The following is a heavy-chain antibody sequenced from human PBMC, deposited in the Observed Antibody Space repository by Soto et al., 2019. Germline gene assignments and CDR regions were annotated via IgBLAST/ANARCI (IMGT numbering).Heavy chain of an antibody. CDR2: IYYSGST. V-gene: IGHV4-39*01. CDR3: ARRRPYYYYYYMDV. Sequence: SETLSLTCTVSGGSISSSSYYWGWIRQPPGKGLEWIGSIYYSGSTYYNPSLKSRVTISVDTSKNQFSLKLSSVTAADTAVYYCARRRPYYYYYYMDVWGKGTTVTVSS. J-gene: IGHJ6*03. CDR1: GGSISSSSYY.